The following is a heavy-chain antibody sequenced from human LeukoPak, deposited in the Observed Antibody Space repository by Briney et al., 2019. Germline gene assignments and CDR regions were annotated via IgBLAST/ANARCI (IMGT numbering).Heavy chain of an antibody. CDR2: IYSGGST. CDR3: ARDREGDYFDY. CDR1: GFTVSSNY. Sequence: GGPLRLSCAASGFTVSSNYMSWVRQAPGKGLEWVSVIYSGGSTYYADSVKGRFTISRDNAKNSLYLQMNSLRAEDTAVYYCARDREGDYFDYWGQGTLVTVSS. V-gene: IGHV3-66*01. D-gene: IGHD3-16*01. J-gene: IGHJ4*02.